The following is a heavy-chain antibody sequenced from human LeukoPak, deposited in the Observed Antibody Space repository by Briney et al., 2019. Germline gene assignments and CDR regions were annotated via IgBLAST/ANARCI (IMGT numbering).Heavy chain of an antibody. CDR2: ISWNSGSI. V-gene: IGHV3-9*01. Sequence: GRSLTLSCAASGFTFDDYAMHWVRQAPGKGLEWVSGISWNSGSIGYADSVKGRFTISRDNAKNSLYLQMNSLRAEDTALYYCAKDIAAAGTGWYFDLWGRGTLVTVSS. CDR3: AKDIAAAGTGWYFDL. D-gene: IGHD6-13*01. J-gene: IGHJ2*01. CDR1: GFTFDDYA.